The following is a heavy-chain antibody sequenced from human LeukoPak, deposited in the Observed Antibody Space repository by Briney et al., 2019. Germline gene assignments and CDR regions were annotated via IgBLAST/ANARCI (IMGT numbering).Heavy chain of an antibody. CDR1: GFTFSSYA. V-gene: IGHV3-23*01. J-gene: IGHJ4*02. CDR2: ISASGHST. Sequence: PGGSLRLSCSASGFTFSSYAMSWVRQAPGKGPEWVSLISASGHSTYYADCMRGRFTISRDNSKNTLYLQMNSLRAKDTAVYYCATRWADWGQGTLVTVSS. D-gene: IGHD5-24*01. CDR3: ATRWAD.